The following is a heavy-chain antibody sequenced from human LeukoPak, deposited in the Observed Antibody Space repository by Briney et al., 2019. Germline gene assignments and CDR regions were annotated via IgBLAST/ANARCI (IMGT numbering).Heavy chain of an antibody. CDR3: AKGLGVASLTVDAVDL. J-gene: IGHJ3*01. Sequence: GGSLRLSCAASGFTFHDYAMHWVRQVPGKGLEWVSGITWNSGSALYADSVRGRFTISRDNAKNSLYLQMNSLRPEDMAFYYCAKGLGVASLTVDAVDLWGQGTMVTV. CDR1: GFTFHDYA. CDR2: ITWNSGSA. V-gene: IGHV3-9*03. D-gene: IGHD3/OR15-3a*01.